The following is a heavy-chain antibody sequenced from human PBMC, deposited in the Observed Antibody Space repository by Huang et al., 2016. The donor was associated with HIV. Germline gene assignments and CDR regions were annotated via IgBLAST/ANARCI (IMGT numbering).Heavy chain of an antibody. CDR2: IRLDGGNK. CDR1: GFSFSHYG. D-gene: IGHD2-21*02. J-gene: IGHJ4*02. Sequence: QEQLVESGGGVVQPGGSLRLSCATSGFSFSHYGMHWVRQGPGKGLELVAFIRLDGGNKHYADSAKGRFTISRDNSKKMLFLEMNSLRGDDTAFYYCATDLGGYSFDYWGQGALVSVSS. V-gene: IGHV3-30*02. CDR3: ATDLGGYSFDY.